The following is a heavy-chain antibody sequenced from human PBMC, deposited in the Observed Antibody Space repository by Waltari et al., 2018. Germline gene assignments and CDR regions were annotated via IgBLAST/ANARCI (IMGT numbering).Heavy chain of an antibody. CDR2: IRTNGSNI. V-gene: IGHV3-74*01. Sequence: EVQLMESGGGLVQPGGSLRLCCAASGFTFSSYWMHWVRHAPGEGLVGVSGIRTNGSNIRDADSVKGRFTISRDNAKNTVYLQMNSLRAEDTAVYYCARGSGYYYFDYWGQGTLITVSS. CDR3: ARGSGYYYFDY. D-gene: IGHD5-18*01. J-gene: IGHJ4*02. CDR1: GFTFSSYW.